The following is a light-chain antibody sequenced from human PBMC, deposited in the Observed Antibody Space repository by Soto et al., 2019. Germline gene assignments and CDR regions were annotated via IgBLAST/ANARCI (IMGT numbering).Light chain of an antibody. V-gene: IGKV3-15*01. CDR3: HQYSNWPPGT. Sequence: IVMTQSPATLSVSPGGRATLSCRASQSVSNDLAWYQQKPGQAPRLLIYEASTRATGIPARFSGSGSGTEFTLAISSLQSEDFAVYYCHQYSNWPPGTFGQGTKLQIK. J-gene: IGKJ2*01. CDR2: EAS. CDR1: QSVSND.